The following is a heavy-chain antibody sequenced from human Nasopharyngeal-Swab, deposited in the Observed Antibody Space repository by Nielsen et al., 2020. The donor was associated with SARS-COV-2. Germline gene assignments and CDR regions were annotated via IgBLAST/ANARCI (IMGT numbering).Heavy chain of an antibody. CDR2: INHSGST. V-gene: IGHV4-34*01. Sequence: WIRQPPGKGLEWIGEINHSGSTNYNPSLKSRVTMSVDTSKNQFSLKLSSVTAADTAVYYCARDRAYSGSYMDVWGKGTTVTVSS. D-gene: IGHD5-12*01. J-gene: IGHJ6*03. CDR3: ARDRAYSGSYMDV.